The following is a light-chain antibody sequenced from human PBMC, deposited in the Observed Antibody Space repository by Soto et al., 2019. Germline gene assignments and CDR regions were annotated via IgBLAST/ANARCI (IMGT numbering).Light chain of an antibody. J-gene: IGLJ1*01. V-gene: IGLV2-23*01. CDR2: EGS. Sequence: QSVLTQPASVSGSPGQSITISCTGTSSDVGNYNLVSWYQHHPGKAPKVMIYEGSERPSGVSNRFSGSKSGNTASLTISGLQAEDEADYYCCSYAGSYTYVFGTGTKLTVL. CDR1: SSDVGNYNL. CDR3: CSYAGSYTYV.